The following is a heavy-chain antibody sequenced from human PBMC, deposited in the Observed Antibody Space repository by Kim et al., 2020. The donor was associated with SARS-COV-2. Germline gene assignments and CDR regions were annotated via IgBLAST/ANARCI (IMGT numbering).Heavy chain of an antibody. CDR2: IDGDGRST. CDR1: GFTFTSYW. Sequence: GGSLRLSCAASGFTFTSYWMHWVRQAPGKGLVWVSRIDGDGRSTAYADSVKGRFTISRDNAKNTLYLQMNSLRAEDTALYYCARDAEVPGRGLLYWGQGTLVTVSS. CDR3: ARDAEVPGRGLLY. D-gene: IGHD1-1*01. J-gene: IGHJ4*02. V-gene: IGHV3-74*03.